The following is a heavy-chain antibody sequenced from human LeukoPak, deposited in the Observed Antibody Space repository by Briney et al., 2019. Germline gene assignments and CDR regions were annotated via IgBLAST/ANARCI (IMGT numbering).Heavy chain of an antibody. CDR1: GYSFTSFW. CDR2: ISAYNGNT. Sequence: GESLKISCKGSGYSFTSFWIGWVRQAPGQGLEWMGWISAYNGNTNYAQKLQGRVTMTTDTSTSTAYMELRSLRSDDTAVYYCARAAGDYANDYWGQGTLVTVSS. D-gene: IGHD4-17*01. J-gene: IGHJ4*02. V-gene: IGHV1-18*04. CDR3: ARAAGDYANDY.